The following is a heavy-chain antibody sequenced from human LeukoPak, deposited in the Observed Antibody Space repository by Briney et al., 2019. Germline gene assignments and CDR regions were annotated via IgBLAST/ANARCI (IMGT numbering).Heavy chain of an antibody. CDR1: GGSISSGNW. CDR2: IYHSGST. Sequence: SETLSLTCAVSGGSISSGNWWSWVRQPPGKGLEWIGEIYHSGSTNYNPSLKSRVSMSVDKSKNQFSLKLSSVTAADTAVYYCARVSDGSGQNGDLWGRGTLVTVSS. V-gene: IGHV4-4*02. D-gene: IGHD3-10*01. J-gene: IGHJ2*01. CDR3: ARVSDGSGQNGDL.